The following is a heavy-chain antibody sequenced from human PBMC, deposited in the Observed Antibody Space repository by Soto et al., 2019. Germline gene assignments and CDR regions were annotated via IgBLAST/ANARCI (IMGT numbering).Heavy chain of an antibody. CDR1: GFTFSSYS. J-gene: IGHJ4*02. CDR3: ASDKHRSGYEKFDY. Sequence: EVQLVESGGGLVQPGGSLRLSCAASGFTFSSYSMNWVRQAPGKGLEWVSYINSGSSTIYYAAAVKGRFTISRDNAKNSLYLQLNSLRAEDTAVYYCASDKHRSGYEKFDYWGQGTLVTVSS. D-gene: IGHD3-3*01. V-gene: IGHV3-48*01. CDR2: INSGSSTI.